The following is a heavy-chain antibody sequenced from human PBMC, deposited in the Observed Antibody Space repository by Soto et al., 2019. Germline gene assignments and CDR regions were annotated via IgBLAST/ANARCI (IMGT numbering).Heavy chain of an antibody. V-gene: IGHV3-7*04. CDR1: GFTFSSYW. Sequence: EVQLVESGGGLVQPGGSLRLSCAASGFTFSSYWMSWVRQAPGKGLEWVANIKQDGSEKYYVDSVKGRFTISRDNAKNSLYLQMNSLRAEDTAVYYCARDQCQLLNYYYGMDVWGQGTTVTVSS. D-gene: IGHD2-2*01. J-gene: IGHJ6*02. CDR3: ARDQCQLLNYYYGMDV. CDR2: IKQDGSEK.